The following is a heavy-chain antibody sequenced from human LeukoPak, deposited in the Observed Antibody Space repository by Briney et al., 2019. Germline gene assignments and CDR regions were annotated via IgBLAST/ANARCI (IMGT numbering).Heavy chain of an antibody. CDR1: RFTFSSYW. V-gene: IGHV3-7*01. J-gene: IGHJ4*02. CDR3: AREGIVATTFDY. D-gene: IGHD5-12*01. CDR2: INEDGSEK. Sequence: GGSLRLSCVASRFTFSSYWMSWVRQAPGKGLEWVANINEDGSEKYYVDSVRGRFTISRDNAKNSLNMQMNSLRAEDTAVYYCAREGIVATTFDYWGQGTLVTVSS.